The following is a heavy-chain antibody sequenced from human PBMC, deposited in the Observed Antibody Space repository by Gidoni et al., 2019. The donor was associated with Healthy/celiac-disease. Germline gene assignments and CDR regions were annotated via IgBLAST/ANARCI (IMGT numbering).Heavy chain of an antibody. V-gene: IGHV4-39*01. Sequence: QLQLQESGPGLVKPSETLSLPCPVSGGYHSSSSYYWGCISQPSRKWLDCICSIYYSGSTYYNPSLKSRVTISVDTSKNQFSLKLSSVTAADTAVYYCSGDYGDYVSNWFDPWGQGTLVTVSS. CDR1: GGYHSSSSYY. CDR3: SGDYGDYVSNWFDP. D-gene: IGHD4-17*01. J-gene: IGHJ5*02. CDR2: IYYSGST.